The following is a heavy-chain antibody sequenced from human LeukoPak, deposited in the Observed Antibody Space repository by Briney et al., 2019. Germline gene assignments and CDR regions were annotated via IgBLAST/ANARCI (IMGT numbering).Heavy chain of an antibody. CDR1: GYTFTGYY. D-gene: IGHD2-15*01. J-gene: IGHJ4*02. Sequence: GASVKVSCKASGYTFTGYYMHWVRQAPGQGLEWMGWINPNSGGTNYAQKFQGRVTMTRDTSISTAYMELSRLRSDDTAVYYCARMGVVVAATPSFDYRGQGTLVTVSS. V-gene: IGHV1-2*02. CDR2: INPNSGGT. CDR3: ARMGVVVAATPSFDY.